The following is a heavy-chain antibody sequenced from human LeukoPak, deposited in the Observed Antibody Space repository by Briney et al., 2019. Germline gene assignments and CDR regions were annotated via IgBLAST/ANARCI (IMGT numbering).Heavy chain of an antibody. D-gene: IGHD5-18*01. CDR3: ARDFRVGTAI. J-gene: IGHJ4*02. V-gene: IGHV4-59*13. CDR1: GGSIGSYY. CDR2: AYSNGNT. Sequence: SETLSLTCTVSGGSIGSYYWSWIRQPPGKGLEWIAYAYSNGNTKSNPSLKSRVTISVDTSKNQFSLKLTSVTAADTAVYYCARDFRVGTAIWGQGILATVSS.